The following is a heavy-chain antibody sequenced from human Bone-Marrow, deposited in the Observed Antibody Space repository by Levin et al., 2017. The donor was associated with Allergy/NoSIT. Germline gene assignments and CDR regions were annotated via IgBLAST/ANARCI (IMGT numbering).Heavy chain of an antibody. D-gene: IGHD3-10*01. CDR1: GFTFSNFA. CDR2: ISSSGGST. J-gene: IGHJ4*02. CDR3: ARGHYYGSAKYYFDS. V-gene: IGHV3-64*01. Sequence: GGSLRLSCTASGFTFSNFAMHWVRQAPGKGLEYVSAISSSGGSTYYAQSVKGRFTFSRDNSKNTLYLQMDSLRAEDMAVYYCARGHYYGSAKYYFDSWGQGTLVTVSS.